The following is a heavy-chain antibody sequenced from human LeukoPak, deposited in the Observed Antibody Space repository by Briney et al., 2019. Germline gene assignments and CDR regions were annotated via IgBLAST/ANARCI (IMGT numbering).Heavy chain of an antibody. CDR1: GGSISSYY. CDR2: MMYSGST. J-gene: IGHJ6*02. Sequence: PSETLSLTCTVSGGSISSYYWSWIRQSPGKGLEWIGYMMYSGSTNYNPSLKSRVTMSVDTSKKQFSLKLNSVTAADTAVYYCARQVVSDKYYYALDVWGQGTTVTVSS. CDR3: ARQVVSDKYYYALDV. D-gene: IGHD5/OR15-5a*01. V-gene: IGHV4-59*08.